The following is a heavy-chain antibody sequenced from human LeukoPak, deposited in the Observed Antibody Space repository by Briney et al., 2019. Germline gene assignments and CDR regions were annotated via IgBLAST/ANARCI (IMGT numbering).Heavy chain of an antibody. CDR1: GYTFTGYY. Sequence: ASVKVSCKASGYTFTGYYMHWVRQAPGQGLEWMRWINPNSGGTNYAQKFQGRVTMTRDTSISTAYMELSRLRSDDTAVYYCARDRGYCSSTSCYGPDWYFDLWGRGTLVTVSS. D-gene: IGHD2-2*01. J-gene: IGHJ2*01. CDR2: INPNSGGT. V-gene: IGHV1-2*02. CDR3: ARDRGYCSSTSCYGPDWYFDL.